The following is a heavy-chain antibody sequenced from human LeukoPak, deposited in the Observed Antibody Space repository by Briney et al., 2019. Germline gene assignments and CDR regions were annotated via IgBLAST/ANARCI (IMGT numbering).Heavy chain of an antibody. D-gene: IGHD5-24*01. CDR1: GFSFNSFG. V-gene: IGHV3-33*01. Sequence: GRSLRLSCAASGFSFNSFGVHWVRQAPGKGLEWVAVIWYDGSNKYYADSVKGRFTISRDNSENTLYLQMKSLRAEDTAVYYCARGDGYNFFDYWGQGTLVTVSS. CDR3: ARGDGYNFFDY. J-gene: IGHJ4*02. CDR2: IWYDGSNK.